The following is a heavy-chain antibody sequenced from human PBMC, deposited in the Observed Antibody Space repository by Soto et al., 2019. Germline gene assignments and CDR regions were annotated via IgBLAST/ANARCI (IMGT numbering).Heavy chain of an antibody. J-gene: IGHJ3*01. Sequence: EVQLLESGGGLVQPGGTLRLSCAASGFTFSSYDMSWVRQAPGKGLEWVSVISGSGVGTFYAESVKGRFTISRDNSKNPLYVQMNSRRVEATAIYYWAKEDDAWTNGYFDLWGQGTMVTVSS. V-gene: IGHV3-23*01. CDR1: GFTFSSYD. CDR2: ISGSGVGT. D-gene: IGHD2-8*01. CDR3: AKEDDAWTNGYFDL.